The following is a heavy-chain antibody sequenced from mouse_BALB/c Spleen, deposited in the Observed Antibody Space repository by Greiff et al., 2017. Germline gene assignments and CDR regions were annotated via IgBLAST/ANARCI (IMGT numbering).Heavy chain of an antibody. J-gene: IGHJ4*01. V-gene: IGHV5-12-1*01. CDR1: GFAFSSYD. Sequence: EVQLQESGGGLVKPGGSLKLSCAASGFAFSSYDMSWVRQTPEKRLEWVAYISSGGGSTYYPDTVKGRFTISRDNATNTLYLQRSSLKSEDTAMYYCARQGDYYDPYYAMDYWGQGTSVTVSS. CDR2: ISSGGGST. CDR3: ARQGDYYDPYYAMDY. D-gene: IGHD2-4*01.